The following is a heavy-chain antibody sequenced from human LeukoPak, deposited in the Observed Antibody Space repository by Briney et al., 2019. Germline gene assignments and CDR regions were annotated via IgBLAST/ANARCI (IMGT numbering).Heavy chain of an antibody. D-gene: IGHD3-9*01. CDR1: GGSISSGSYY. V-gene: IGHV4-61*02. Sequence: SENLSLTCTVSGGSISSGSYYWSWIRQPAGKGLEWIGRIYTSGSTNYNPSLKSRVTISADTSKNQFSLKLSSVTAADTAVYYWATELYYDILTGYVDDYWGQGTLGTVSS. CDR2: IYTSGST. CDR3: ATELYYDILTGYVDDY. J-gene: IGHJ4*02.